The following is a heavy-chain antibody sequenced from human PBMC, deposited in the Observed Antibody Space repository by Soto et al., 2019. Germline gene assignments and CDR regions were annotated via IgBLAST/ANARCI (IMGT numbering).Heavy chain of an antibody. V-gene: IGHV3-30-3*01. J-gene: IGHJ4*02. CDR2: ISYDGNTQ. CDR3: ARSNVGEYDY. Sequence: QVQLVESGGGVVQPGRSLRLSCAASGFTFSSHALHWLRQAPGKGLEWVAVISYDGNTQYYADSVKGRFTISRDNSKNTPYLQMNSLRAEDTAVYYCARSNVGEYDYWGQGTLVTVSS. D-gene: IGHD3-16*01. CDR1: GFTFSSHA.